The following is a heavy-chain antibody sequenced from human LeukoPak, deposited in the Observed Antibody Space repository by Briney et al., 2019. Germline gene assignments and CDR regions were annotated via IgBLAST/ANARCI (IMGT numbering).Heavy chain of an antibody. Sequence: PGGSLRLSCAASGFTFNKCAMSWVRQAPGKGLEWVSAISGSGDSTYYADSVKGRFTISRDQSKSTLYLQMNSLRAEDTAVYYCAKDPTYYYYYMDVWGKGTTVTVSS. CDR2: ISGSGDST. CDR1: GFTFNKCA. CDR3: AKDPTYYYYYMDV. V-gene: IGHV3-23*01. J-gene: IGHJ6*03.